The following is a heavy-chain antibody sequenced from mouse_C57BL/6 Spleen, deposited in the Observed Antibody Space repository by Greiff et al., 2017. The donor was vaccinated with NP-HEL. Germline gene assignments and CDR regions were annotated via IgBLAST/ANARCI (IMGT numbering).Heavy chain of an antibody. CDR2: ISYSGST. V-gene: IGHV3-2*02. CDR3: ARTARIKY. CDR1: GYSITSGYG. J-gene: IGHJ2*01. D-gene: IGHD1-2*01. Sequence: EVQLQESGPGLVKPSQSLSLTCTVTGYSITSGYGWNWIRQFPGNKLEWMGYISYSGSTNYNPSLRSRIPITRDTSKNQFFLQLNSWTTEDTATYYCARTARIKYWGQGTTLTVSS.